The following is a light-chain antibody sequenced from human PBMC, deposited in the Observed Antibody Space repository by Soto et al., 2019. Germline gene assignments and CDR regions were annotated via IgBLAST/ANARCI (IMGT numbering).Light chain of an antibody. V-gene: IGKV3-15*01. CDR3: QQYNDWPPVT. J-gene: IGKJ4*01. CDR2: GAS. CDR1: ESVSSN. Sequence: ELVMTQSPATLSVSPGERATLSCRSSESVSSNLVWYQQKPGQAPRLLIYGASTRAPGIPVRFSGGGSGTDFSLTISSLQSEDFAVYYCQQYNDWPPVTFGGGTKVEIK.